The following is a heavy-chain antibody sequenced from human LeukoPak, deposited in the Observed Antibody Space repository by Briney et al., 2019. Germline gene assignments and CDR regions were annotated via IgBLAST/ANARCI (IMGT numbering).Heavy chain of an antibody. V-gene: IGHV4-39*01. D-gene: IGHD6-13*01. CDR1: GGSITSSHYY. Sequence: PSETLSLTCTVSGGSITSSHYYWGWIRQPPGKGLEWIGTAYYKGTTYYNPSLKRRVTISIDTSKNQFSLKLRSVTAADTAVYYCARHTIAAAGTGGWFDPWGQGALVTVST. CDR3: ARHTIAAAGTGGWFDP. CDR2: AYYKGTT. J-gene: IGHJ5*02.